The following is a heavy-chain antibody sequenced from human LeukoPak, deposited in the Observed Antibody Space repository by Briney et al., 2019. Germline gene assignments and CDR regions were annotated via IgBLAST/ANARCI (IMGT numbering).Heavy chain of an antibody. D-gene: IGHD2-2*01. CDR1: GFTFSSYA. Sequence: GGSLRLSCAASGFTFSSYAMSWVRQAPGKGLEWVSTISGSGDNTYYADSVKGRFTISRDNSKNTLYLQMNSLRTEDTALYYCARDTRLGYCRSTSCYASWFDPWGQGTLVTVSS. J-gene: IGHJ5*02. V-gene: IGHV3-23*01. CDR3: ARDTRLGYCRSTSCYASWFDP. CDR2: ISGSGDNT.